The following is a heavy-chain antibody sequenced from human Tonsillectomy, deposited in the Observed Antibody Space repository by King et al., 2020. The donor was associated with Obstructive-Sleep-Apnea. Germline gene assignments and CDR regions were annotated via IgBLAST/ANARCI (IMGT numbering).Heavy chain of an antibody. CDR1: GFSLSTSGVG. J-gene: IGHJ4*02. Sequence: TLKESGPTLVKPTETLTLTCTFSGFSLSTSGVGVGWIRQPPRKALEWLALIYWDDDKRYSPSLKSRLTITKDTSKNQVVLKMTNMAPVDTATYYCAHRETYRYYVDYWGQGTLVTVAS. CDR3: AHRETYRYYVDY. CDR2: IYWDDDK. V-gene: IGHV2-5*02.